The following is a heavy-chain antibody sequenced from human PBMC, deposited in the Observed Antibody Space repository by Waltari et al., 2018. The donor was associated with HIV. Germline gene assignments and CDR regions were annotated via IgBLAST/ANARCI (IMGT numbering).Heavy chain of an antibody. CDR1: GLTFNSHW. Sequence: EVQLVESGGGLVQPGGSLRISCAASGLTFNSHWMSGIRQAPGKWFAWVANSKQDGSDKNYVDSVKGRFTISRDNAKNSLYLQMNSLRAEDTAVYYCVRNGGSFDYWGQGTLVTVSS. D-gene: IGHD1-26*01. V-gene: IGHV3-7*01. J-gene: IGHJ4*02. CDR2: SKQDGSDK. CDR3: VRNGGSFDY.